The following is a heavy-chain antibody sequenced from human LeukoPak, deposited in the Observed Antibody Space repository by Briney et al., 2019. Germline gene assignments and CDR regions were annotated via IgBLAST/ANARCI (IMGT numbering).Heavy chain of an antibody. D-gene: IGHD3-16*01. J-gene: IGHJ4*02. Sequence: GGSLRLSCGVSGITLSNYGMSWARQAPGEGLEWVAGIRDSGRRTNYADSVKGRFTNSRDSPKNTLYLQLNSLRVENTAVYFCAKRGIVIRVVLVGFHKEAYYFDSWGQGALVTVSS. CDR1: GITLSNYG. CDR2: IRDSGRRT. CDR3: AKRGIVIRVVLVGFHKEAYYFDS. V-gene: IGHV3-23*01.